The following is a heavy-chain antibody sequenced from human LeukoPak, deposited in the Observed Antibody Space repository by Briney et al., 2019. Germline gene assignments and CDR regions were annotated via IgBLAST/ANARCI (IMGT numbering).Heavy chain of an antibody. Sequence: PGRSLRLSCAASGFIFSRYGMHWVRQAPGKGLEWVAVIWYDGSNKNYVDSVKGRFTISRDNSKDTLFLQMNSLRAEDTAVYYCATNRVGATTSFFDYWGQGTLVTVSS. CDR1: GFIFSRYG. D-gene: IGHD1-26*01. CDR3: ATNRVGATTSFFDY. CDR2: IWYDGSNK. J-gene: IGHJ4*02. V-gene: IGHV3-33*03.